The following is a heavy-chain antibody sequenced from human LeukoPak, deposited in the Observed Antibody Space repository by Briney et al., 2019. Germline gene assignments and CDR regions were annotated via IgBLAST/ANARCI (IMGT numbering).Heavy chain of an antibody. Sequence: PGGSLRLSCAASGFTFSSYAMHWVRQAPGKGLEWVAVISYDGSNKYYADSVKGRFTISRDNSKNTLYLQMNSLRAEDTAVYYCARGNPPYVAGNLPQTLDYWGQGTLVTVSS. J-gene: IGHJ4*02. CDR1: GFTFSSYA. CDR2: ISYDGSNK. CDR3: ARGNPPYVAGNLPQTLDY. V-gene: IGHV3-30-3*01. D-gene: IGHD6-19*01.